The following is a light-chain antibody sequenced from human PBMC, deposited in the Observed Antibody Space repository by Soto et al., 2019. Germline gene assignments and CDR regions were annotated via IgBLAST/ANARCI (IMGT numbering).Light chain of an antibody. CDR3: GTWDSSLSVVV. Sequence: QSVLTQPPSVSGAPGQKVTISCSGSSSNIGNNYVFWYQHLPGTAPKLLIYDNNKRPSGIPDRFSGSKSGTSATLAITGLQTGDEADYYCGTWDSSLSVVVFGGGTKLTVL. CDR1: SSNIGNNY. V-gene: IGLV1-51*01. J-gene: IGLJ2*01. CDR2: DNN.